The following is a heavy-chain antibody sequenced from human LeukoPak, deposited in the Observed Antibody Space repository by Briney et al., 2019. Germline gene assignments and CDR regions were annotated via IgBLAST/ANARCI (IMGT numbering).Heavy chain of an antibody. CDR2: IRYDGSNK. V-gene: IGHV3-30*02. CDR3: GKDLKAARLTYYTYYREV. Sequence: GGSLRLSCAASGFTFSSYGMHWVRQAPGKGLEWVAFIRYDGSNKYYADSVKGRFTISRDNSKNTLYLQMNSLRAEDTAVYYGGKDLKAARLTYYTYYREVWAKGPRSPSP. J-gene: IGHJ6*03. D-gene: IGHD6-6*01. CDR1: GFTFSSYG.